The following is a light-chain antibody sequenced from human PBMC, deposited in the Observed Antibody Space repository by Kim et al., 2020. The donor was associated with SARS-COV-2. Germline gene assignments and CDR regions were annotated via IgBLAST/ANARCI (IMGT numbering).Light chain of an antibody. CDR2: YDS. Sequence: APGKRDRITCGGDNIGSKRVHWYQKKTGQAPGLVIYYDSDRPSGIPERFSGSNSGNTATLTISRVEAGDEADYYCQVWDSSSDHWVFGGGTQLTVL. CDR1: NIGSKR. V-gene: IGLV3-21*04. J-gene: IGLJ3*02. CDR3: QVWDSSSDHWV.